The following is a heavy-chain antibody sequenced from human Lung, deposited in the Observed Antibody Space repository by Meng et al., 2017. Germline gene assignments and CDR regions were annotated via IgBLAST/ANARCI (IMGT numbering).Heavy chain of an antibody. J-gene: IGHJ2*01. Sequence: QVQLEQSGADAKKPGASMKVSCKASGYILTNYDNSWVRQAPGQGLEWMGWISVKNGEAKYPQNFQGRVTMTTDTTTSTAYMELRSLTSDDTAVYYCARYVPNGSFWYFDFWGRGTLVTVSS. V-gene: IGHV1-18*01. D-gene: IGHD6-13*01. CDR1: GYILTNYD. CDR3: ARYVPNGSFWYFDF. CDR2: ISVKNGEA.